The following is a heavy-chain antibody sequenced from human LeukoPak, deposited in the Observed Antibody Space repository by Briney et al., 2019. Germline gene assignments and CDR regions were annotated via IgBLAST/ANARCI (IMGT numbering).Heavy chain of an antibody. CDR3: ARRYFDY. CDR1: GFTFSSSW. J-gene: IGHJ4*02. CDR2: INSDGSST. V-gene: IGHV3-74*01. Sequence: GGSLRLSCAASGFTFSSSWMHWVRQAPEKGLVWVSRINSDGSSTSYADSVKGRFTISRDNAKNTLFQQMNSLRAEDTAVYYCARRYFDYWGQGTLVTVSS.